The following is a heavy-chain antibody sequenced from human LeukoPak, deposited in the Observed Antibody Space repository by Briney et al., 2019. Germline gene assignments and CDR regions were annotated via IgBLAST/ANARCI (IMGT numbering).Heavy chain of an antibody. D-gene: IGHD3-9*01. J-gene: IGHJ3*02. CDR2: ISWNSGSI. V-gene: IGHV3-9*01. CDR3: AKDLTPTVRYFDWFPSDAFDI. CDR1: GFTFDDYA. Sequence: SLRLSCAAAGFTFDDYAMPWGRQAPGKVLEWVSGISWNSGSIGYADAVKGRFTISRDNAKHSLYQQTNSLGAEDACFYYCAKDLTPTVRYFDWFPSDAFDIWGQGTMGTVSP.